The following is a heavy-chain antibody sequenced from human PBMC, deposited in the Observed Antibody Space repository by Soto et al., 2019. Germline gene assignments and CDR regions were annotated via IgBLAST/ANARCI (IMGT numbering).Heavy chain of an antibody. Sequence: GSLRLPCAASGFTFSSYSMNWVRQAPGKGLEWVSSISSSSSYIYYADSVKGRFTISRDNAKNSLYLQMNSLRAEDTAVYYCARGSAGYSSGWYPSDAFDIWGQGTMVTVSS. V-gene: IGHV3-21*01. J-gene: IGHJ3*02. CDR2: ISSSSSYI. CDR3: ARGSAGYSSGWYPSDAFDI. CDR1: GFTFSSYS. D-gene: IGHD6-19*01.